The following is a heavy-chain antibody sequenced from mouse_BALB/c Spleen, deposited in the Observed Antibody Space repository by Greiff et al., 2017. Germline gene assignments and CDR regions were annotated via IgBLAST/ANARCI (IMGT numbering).Heavy chain of an antibody. CDR2: IWSGGST. CDR1: GFSLTSYG. D-gene: IGHD1-1*01. CDR3: ARYYDWYFDV. Sequence: VKLVESGPGLVQPSQSLSITCTVSGFSLTSYGVHWVRQSPGKGLEWLGVIWSGGSTDYNAAFISRLSISKDNSKSQVFFKMNSLQANDTAIYYCARYYDWYFDVWGAGTTVTVSS. V-gene: IGHV2-2*02. J-gene: IGHJ1*01.